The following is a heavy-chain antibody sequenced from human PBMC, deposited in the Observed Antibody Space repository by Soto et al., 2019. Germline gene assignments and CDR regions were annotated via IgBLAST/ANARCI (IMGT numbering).Heavy chain of an antibody. V-gene: IGHV3-15*07. Sequence: GGSLRLSCAASGFTFSNAWINWVRQAPGKGLEWVGRIKSKTDGGTTDYAAPVKGRFTISRDDSKNTLYLQMNSLKTEDTAVYYCTTHRILVGVIFGVVWNAFDIWGQGTMVTVSS. D-gene: IGHD3-3*01. CDR1: GFTFSNAW. J-gene: IGHJ3*02. CDR2: IKSKTDGGTT. CDR3: TTHRILVGVIFGVVWNAFDI.